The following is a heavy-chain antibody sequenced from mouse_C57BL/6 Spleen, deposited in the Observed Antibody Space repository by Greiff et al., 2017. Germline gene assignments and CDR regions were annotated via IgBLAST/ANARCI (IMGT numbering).Heavy chain of an antibody. J-gene: IGHJ3*01. CDR1: GYAFSSYW. CDR2: IYPGDGDT. Sequence: QVQLKQSGAELVKPGASVKISCKASGYAFSSYWMNWVKQRPGKGLEWIGQIYPGDGDTNYNGKFKGKATLTADKSSSTAYMQLSSLTSEDSAVYFCARRGIYYDYEDWFAYWGQGTLVTVSA. V-gene: IGHV1-80*01. D-gene: IGHD2-4*01. CDR3: ARRGIYYDYEDWFAY.